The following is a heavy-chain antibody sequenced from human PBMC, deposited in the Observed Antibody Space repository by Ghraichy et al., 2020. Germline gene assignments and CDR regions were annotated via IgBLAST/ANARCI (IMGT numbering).Heavy chain of an antibody. Sequence: GGSLRLSCAASGFTFSSYWMHWVRQAPGKGLVWVSRINSDGSSTSYADSVKGRFTISRDNAKNTLYLQMNSLRAEDTAVYYCARGPPVAYGGNTLGPWYFDLWGRGTLVTVSS. CDR1: GFTFSSYW. CDR3: ARGPPVAYGGNTLGPWYFDL. J-gene: IGHJ2*01. CDR2: INSDGSST. D-gene: IGHD4-23*01. V-gene: IGHV3-74*01.